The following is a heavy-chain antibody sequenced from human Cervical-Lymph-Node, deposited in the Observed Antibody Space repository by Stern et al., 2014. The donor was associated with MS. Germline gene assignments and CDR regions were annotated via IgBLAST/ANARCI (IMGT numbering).Heavy chain of an antibody. D-gene: IGHD1-20*01. J-gene: IGHJ4*02. CDR1: GISLTSIGVG. Sequence: QITLKESGPTVVKPTETLTLTCTLSGISLTSIGVGVGWIRLPPGKALEWLSLIYWDDDKRYSPSLKSRLTITKDASKNQVVLTLTNVDPEDTATYFCAHSPITGGGLRFDYWGQGTLVTVSS. CDR3: AHSPITGGGLRFDY. V-gene: IGHV2-5*02. CDR2: IYWDDDK.